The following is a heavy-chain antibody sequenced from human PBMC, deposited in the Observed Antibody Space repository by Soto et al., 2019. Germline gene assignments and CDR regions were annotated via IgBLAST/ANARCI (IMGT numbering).Heavy chain of an antibody. CDR1: GFTFSTYG. J-gene: IGHJ4*02. Sequence: GGSLRLSCAASGFTFSTYGMHWVRQAPGKGLEWVAVISYDGSNKYYADSVKGRFTISRDNSKNTLYLQMNSLRAEDTAVYYCAKGKGYYDFWSGPDYWGQGTLVTVSS. CDR2: ISYDGSNK. CDR3: AKGKGYYDFWSGPDY. D-gene: IGHD3-3*01. V-gene: IGHV3-30*18.